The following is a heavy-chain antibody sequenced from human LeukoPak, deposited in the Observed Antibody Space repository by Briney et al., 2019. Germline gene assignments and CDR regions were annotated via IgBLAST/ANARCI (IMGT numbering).Heavy chain of an antibody. CDR1: GFTFSNAW. V-gene: IGHV3-15*01. D-gene: IGHD3-9*01. CDR3: TTEGGDYDILTGYFEYSDY. Sequence: PGGSLRLSCAASGFTFSNAWMSWVRQAPGKGLEWVGRIKSKTDGGTTDYAAPVKGRFTISRDDSKNTLYLQMNSLKTEDTAVYYCTTEGGDYDILTGYFEYSDYWGQGTLVTVSS. J-gene: IGHJ4*02. CDR2: IKSKTDGGTT.